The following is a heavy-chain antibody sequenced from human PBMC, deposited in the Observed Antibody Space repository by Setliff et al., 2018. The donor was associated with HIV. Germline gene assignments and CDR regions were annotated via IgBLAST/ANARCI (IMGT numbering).Heavy chain of an antibody. CDR2: IYHSGGT. D-gene: IGHD3-22*01. V-gene: IGHV4-38-2*01. CDR3: ARQWRDQYNSGVSTEYFQH. Sequence: SETLSLTCAVSAYSISSGYYWGWIRQPPGKGLEWIGSIYHSGGTYYNPSLMSRVTISVDTSKNQFSLKLRSVTAADTAVYYCARQWRDQYNSGVSTEYFQHWGLGTLVTVSS. J-gene: IGHJ1*01. CDR1: AYSISSGYY.